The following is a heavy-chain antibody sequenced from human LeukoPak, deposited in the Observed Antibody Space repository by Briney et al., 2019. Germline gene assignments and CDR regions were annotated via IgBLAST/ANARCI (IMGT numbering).Heavy chain of an antibody. J-gene: IGHJ5*02. CDR2: IIPIFGTA. Sequence: GASVKVSCKASGYTFTSYGISWVRQAPGQGLEWMGGIIPIFGTANYAQKFQGRVTITTDESTSTAYMELSSLRSEDTAVYYCARVLRFLGNNWFDPWGQGTLVTVSS. V-gene: IGHV1-69*05. D-gene: IGHD3-3*01. CDR3: ARVLRFLGNNWFDP. CDR1: GYTFTSYG.